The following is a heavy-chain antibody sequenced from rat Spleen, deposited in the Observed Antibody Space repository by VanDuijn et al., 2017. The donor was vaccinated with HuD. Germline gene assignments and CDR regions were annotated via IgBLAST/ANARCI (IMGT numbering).Heavy chain of an antibody. J-gene: IGHJ4*01. CDR3: ARSAGIRGTGYYVMDA. CDR2: ISSSSGT. CDR1: GFTFSSYG. V-gene: IGHV5-62*01. D-gene: IGHD4-3*01. Sequence: VQLVESGGGLVQPGKSLKLSCSASGFTFSSYGMHWIRQAPGKGLDWVAYISSSSGTVYADAVKERFTISRDNAKNTLYLQLNSLKSEDTAIYYCARSAGIRGTGYYVMDAWGQGASVTVSS.